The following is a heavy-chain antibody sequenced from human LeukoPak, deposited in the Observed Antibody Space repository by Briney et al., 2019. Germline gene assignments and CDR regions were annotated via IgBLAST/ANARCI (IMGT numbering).Heavy chain of an antibody. V-gene: IGHV4-34*01. CDR2: INHSGST. Sequence: SETLSLTCAVYGGSFSGYYWSWIRQPPGKGLEWIGEINHSGSTNYNPSLKSQVTISVDTSKNQFSLKLSSVTAADTAVYYCAREGPNHYYFDYWGQGTLVTVSS. J-gene: IGHJ4*02. CDR1: GGSFSGYY. D-gene: IGHD1-14*01. CDR3: AREGPNHYYFDY.